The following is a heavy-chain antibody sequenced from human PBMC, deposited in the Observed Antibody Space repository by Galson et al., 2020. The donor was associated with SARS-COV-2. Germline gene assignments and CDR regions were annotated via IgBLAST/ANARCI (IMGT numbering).Heavy chain of an antibody. CDR1: GFTFSSYW. V-gene: IGHV3-7*01. J-gene: IGHJ4*02. CDR3: ASGLYRVHY. CDR2: IKQDGSEK. Sequence: GGSLRLSCAPSGFTFSSYWMSWVRQAPGKGLEWVANIKQDGSEKYYVDSVKGRFTISRDNAKNSLYLQMNSLRAEDTAVYYCASGLYRVHYWGQGTLVTVSS. D-gene: IGHD3-10*01.